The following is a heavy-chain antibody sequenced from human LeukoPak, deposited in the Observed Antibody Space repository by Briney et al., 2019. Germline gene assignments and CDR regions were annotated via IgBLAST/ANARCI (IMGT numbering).Heavy chain of an antibody. J-gene: IGHJ4*02. CDR3: AKDVGY. CDR1: GFTFSSYG. V-gene: IGHV3-30*18. CDR2: ISYDGSNK. Sequence: PGRSLRLSCAASGFTFSSYGMHWVRPAPGKGLEWVAVISYDGSNKYYADSVKGRFTISRDNSKNTLYLQMNSLRAEDTAVYYCAKDVGYWGQGTLVTVSS.